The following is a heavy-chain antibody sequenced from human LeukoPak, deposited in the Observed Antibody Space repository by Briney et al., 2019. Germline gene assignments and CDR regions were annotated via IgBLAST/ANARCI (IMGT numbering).Heavy chain of an antibody. CDR3: ARVAVDYYDSSGYYYFDY. V-gene: IGHV4-30-2*01. CDR1: GGSISSGGYS. Sequence: SETLSLTCAVSGGSISSGGYSWSWIRQPPGKGLEWIGYIYHSGSTYYNPSLKSRVTISVDRSKNQFSLKLSSVTAADTAVYYCARVAVDYYDSSGYYYFDYWGQGTLVTVSS. CDR2: IYHSGST. D-gene: IGHD3-22*01. J-gene: IGHJ4*02.